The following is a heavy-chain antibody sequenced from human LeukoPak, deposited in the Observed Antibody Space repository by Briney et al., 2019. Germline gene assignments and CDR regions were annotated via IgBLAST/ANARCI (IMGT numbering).Heavy chain of an antibody. D-gene: IGHD2-2*01. V-gene: IGHV1-24*01. CDR1: GYTLTEMS. CDR2: FDPEDGET. J-gene: IGHJ6*02. Sequence: ASVKVSCKVSGYTLTEMSIHWVRQAPGGALEWMGGFDPEDGETVYAPKFQGRVTMTEDTSADTAYMELSSLRSEDTAVYYCTTCLNGAGQPVAIYYYGMDVWSQGTTVTVSS. CDR3: TTCLNGAGQPVAIYYYGMDV.